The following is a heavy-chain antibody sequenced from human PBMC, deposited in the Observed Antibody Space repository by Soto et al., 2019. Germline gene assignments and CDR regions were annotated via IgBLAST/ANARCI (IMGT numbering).Heavy chain of an antibody. CDR1: GGTFSSYA. J-gene: IGHJ4*02. D-gene: IGHD6-6*01. V-gene: IGHV1-69*13. CDR2: IIPIFGTA. CDR3: ARLVEYSSSSDY. Sequence: SVKVSCKASGGTFSSYAISWVRQAPGQGLEWMGGIIPIFGTANYAQKFQGRVTITADESTSTAYMELSSLRSEDTAVYYCARLVEYSSSSDYWGQGTLVTVSS.